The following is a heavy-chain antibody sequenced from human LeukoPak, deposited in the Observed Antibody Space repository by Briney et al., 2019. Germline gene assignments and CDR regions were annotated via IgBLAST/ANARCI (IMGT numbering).Heavy chain of an antibody. CDR1: GCRFTSYW. V-gene: IGHV5-51*01. J-gene: IGHJ3*02. CDR2: IYPGDSDT. CDR3: ARHSYGSGSYYLDDAFDI. D-gene: IGHD3-10*01. Sequence: GGALKISCKGAGCRFTSYWIGWGRQMPGKGLEGRGIIYPGDSDTRYSPSFEGQVTISADKSISNTYLQWSNMQASDTAMYYCARHSYGSGSYYLDDAFDIWGQGTMVTVSS.